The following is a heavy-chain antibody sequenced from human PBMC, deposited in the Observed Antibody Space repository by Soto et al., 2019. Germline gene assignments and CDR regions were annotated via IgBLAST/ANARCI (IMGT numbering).Heavy chain of an antibody. V-gene: IGHV4-31*03. Sequence: PAETLSLTCSVSGASITSGGSYFSCIRQHPWKGLEWIGNILYSEKNYYNPSLKSRVTISLDTSKNQFSLKVNSVTAADTAVYYCVRDRGTTLRMDVWGQGTTVTVSS. CDR1: GASITSGGSY. CDR3: VRDRGTTLRMDV. CDR2: ILYSEKN. J-gene: IGHJ6*02. D-gene: IGHD3-10*01.